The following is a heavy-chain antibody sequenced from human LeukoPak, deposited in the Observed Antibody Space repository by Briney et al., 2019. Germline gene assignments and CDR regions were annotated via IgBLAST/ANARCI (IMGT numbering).Heavy chain of an antibody. V-gene: IGHV1-18*01. Sequence: ASVKVSCKASGYTFTNYGINWVRQAPGQGLEWMGWISPYNGNSNYAQNLQGRVAMTTDTSTSTAYMELRSLRSDDTAVYFCSRSYYTTSWYYFDHWGQGTLVTVSS. CDR3: SRSYYTTSWYYFDH. J-gene: IGHJ4*02. CDR1: GYTFTNYG. CDR2: ISPYNGNS. D-gene: IGHD2-8*01.